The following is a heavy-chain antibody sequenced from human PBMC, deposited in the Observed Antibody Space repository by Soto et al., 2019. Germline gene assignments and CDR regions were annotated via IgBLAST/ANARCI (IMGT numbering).Heavy chain of an antibody. J-gene: IGHJ5*02. CDR3: ARQYYSPNWFDP. CDR2: VYYSGNT. CDR1: GGSVISGSHY. Sequence: KPSETVSLTCTVSGGSVISGSHYWTWIRQPPGKGLEWIGNVYYSGNTSYNPSLKSRLTISVDTSRRQFSLRLNSVTAADTAVYYCARQYYSPNWFDPWGQGNLVTVSS. D-gene: IGHD3-10*01. V-gene: IGHV4-61*01.